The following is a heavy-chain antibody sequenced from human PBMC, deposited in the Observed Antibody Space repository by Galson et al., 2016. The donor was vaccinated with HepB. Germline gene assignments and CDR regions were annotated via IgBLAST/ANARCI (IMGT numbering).Heavy chain of an antibody. J-gene: IGHJ4*02. CDR2: IKQDGSEE. CDR3: ARRRGSGSHDY. CDR1: GFTLSSYW. D-gene: IGHD3-10*01. Sequence: SLRLSCAASGFTLSSYWMSWVRQAPGKGPEWVANIKQDGSEEYYVDSVKGRFTISRDNAKNSLYLQMNSLRAEDTAVYYCARRRGSGSHDYWGQGTLVTVSS. V-gene: IGHV3-7*05.